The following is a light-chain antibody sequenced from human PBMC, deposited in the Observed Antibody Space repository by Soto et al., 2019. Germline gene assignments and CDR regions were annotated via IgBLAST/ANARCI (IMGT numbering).Light chain of an antibody. Sequence: TQSASTLSAIVGDTITITCRASQDMSTWVAWYQQKPGKAPKLLIYEESTLHSGVPSRFSGRKSGTQFTLTIDSLQPEDFATYYCQQVKTYPRTFGGGTKVDIK. CDR3: QQVKTYPRT. V-gene: IGKV1-9*01. CDR2: EES. CDR1: QDMSTW. J-gene: IGKJ4*01.